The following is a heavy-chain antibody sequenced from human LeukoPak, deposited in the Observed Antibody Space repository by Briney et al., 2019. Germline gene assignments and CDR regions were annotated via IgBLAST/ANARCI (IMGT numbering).Heavy chain of an antibody. Sequence: PGGSLRLSCVASGFTFSSYAMTWVRQAPGKGLEWVSGISGGGGNTYYADSVKGRFTISRDNSKNTLYLQMNSLRAEDTAVYYCARVSMGIGAAGTDYWGQGTLVTVSS. V-gene: IGHV3-23*01. CDR1: GFTFSSYA. J-gene: IGHJ4*02. D-gene: IGHD6-13*01. CDR2: ISGGGGNT. CDR3: ARVSMGIGAAGTDY.